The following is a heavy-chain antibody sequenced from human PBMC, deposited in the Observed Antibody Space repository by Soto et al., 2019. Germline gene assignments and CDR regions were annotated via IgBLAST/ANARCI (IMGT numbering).Heavy chain of an antibody. CDR2: IYSGGST. D-gene: IGHD2-2*01. J-gene: IGHJ6*03. Sequence: EVQLVESGGGLVQPGGSLRLSCAASGFTVSSNYMSWVRQAPGKGLEWVSVIYSGGSTYYADSVKGRFTISRDNSKITLYLQMNSLEAEHTAVYYCASVSFYCSSTICYGDPDSYYYYLGIWGKGTTVTAS. V-gene: IGHV3-66*01. CDR1: GFTVSSNY. CDR3: ASVSFYCSSTICYGDPDSYYYYLGI.